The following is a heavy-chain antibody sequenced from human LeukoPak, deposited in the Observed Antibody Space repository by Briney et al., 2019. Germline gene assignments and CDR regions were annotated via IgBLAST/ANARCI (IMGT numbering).Heavy chain of an antibody. V-gene: IGHV1-2*02. CDR2: INPNSGGT. J-gene: IGHJ3*02. Sequence: GASVKLSRKASVYTFSGYYMHWVRQAPGQRLEWMGWINPNSGGTNSTQKFPGRVTITRATSISTAYMELSRLRSDAPAVYYCARDPARDYCSGGSCYSDAFDIWGQGTMVTVSS. CDR1: VYTFSGYY. D-gene: IGHD2-15*01. CDR3: ARDPARDYCSGGSCYSDAFDI.